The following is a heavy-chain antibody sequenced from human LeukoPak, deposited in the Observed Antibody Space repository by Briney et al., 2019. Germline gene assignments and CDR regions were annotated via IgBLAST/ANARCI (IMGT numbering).Heavy chain of an antibody. V-gene: IGHV3-21*01. CDR3: VREAAAALD. Sequence: GGSLRLSCAASGFTFSSYAMHWVRQAPGKGLEWVSAIGGSTGRTYYADSVKGRFTISRDNAKNSLSLQMNTLRDEDSAAYYCVREAAAALDWGHGTLVTVSS. D-gene: IGHD6-13*01. CDR2: IGGSTGRT. CDR1: GFTFSSYA. J-gene: IGHJ4*01.